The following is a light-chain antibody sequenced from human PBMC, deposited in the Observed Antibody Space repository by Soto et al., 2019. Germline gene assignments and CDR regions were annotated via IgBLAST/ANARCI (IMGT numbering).Light chain of an antibody. V-gene: IGKV3-15*01. CDR1: QSVSSN. CDR3: QQYNNWPGT. CDR2: GAS. J-gene: IGKJ1*01. Sequence: EIVMTQSPATLSVSPGERATLSFGASQSVSSNLAWYQQKPGQAPRLLIYGASTRATGFPARFSGSGSGTEFTLTISSLQSEDFAVYYCQQYNNWPGTFGQGTKVDIK.